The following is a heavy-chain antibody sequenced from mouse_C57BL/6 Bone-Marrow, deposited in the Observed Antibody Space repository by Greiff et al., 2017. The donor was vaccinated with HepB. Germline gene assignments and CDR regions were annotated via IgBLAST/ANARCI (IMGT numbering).Heavy chain of an antibody. J-gene: IGHJ1*03. Sequence: EVQGVESGPVLVKPGASVKMSCKASGYTFTDYYMNWVKQSHGKSLEWIGVINPYNGGTSYNQKFKGKATLTVDKSSSTAYMELNSLTSEDSAVYYCASPSSGSYWYFDVWGTGTTVTVSS. CDR2: INPYNGGT. CDR1: GYTFTDYY. V-gene: IGHV1-19*01. CDR3: ASPSSGSYWYFDV.